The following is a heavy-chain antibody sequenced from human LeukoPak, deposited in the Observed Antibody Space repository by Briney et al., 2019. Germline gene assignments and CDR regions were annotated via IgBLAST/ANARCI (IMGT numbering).Heavy chain of an antibody. V-gene: IGHV5-51*01. J-gene: IGHJ4*02. CDR2: IYPGDSDT. D-gene: IGHD3-10*01. Sequence: GESLQISCKGSGYSFTSYWTGWVRQMPGKGLEWMGIIYPGDSDTRYSPSFQGQVTISADKSISTAYLQWSSLKASDTAMYYCARLVGYYGSGSYNAKFDYWGQGTLVIVSS. CDR1: GYSFTSYW. CDR3: ARLVGYYGSGSYNAKFDY.